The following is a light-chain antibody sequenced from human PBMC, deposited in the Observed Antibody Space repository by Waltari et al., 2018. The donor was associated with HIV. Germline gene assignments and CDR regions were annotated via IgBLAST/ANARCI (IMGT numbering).Light chain of an antibody. J-gene: IGLJ1*01. Sequence: QSVLTQPPSASGTPGQRVSISCSGSSSNIGSNAANWYQQLPGTAPKPLIYSNKPRPAGVPDRFSGSKSGTSASLAISGLQSEDEADYYCAAWDDSLNGYYVFGTGTKVTVL. V-gene: IGLV1-44*01. CDR1: SSNIGSNA. CDR2: SNK. CDR3: AAWDDSLNGYYV.